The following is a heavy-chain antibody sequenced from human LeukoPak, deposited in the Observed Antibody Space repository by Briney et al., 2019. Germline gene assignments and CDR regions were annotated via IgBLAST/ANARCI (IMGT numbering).Heavy chain of an antibody. CDR3: ARRENTDSTDVEGAFDM. CDR1: GGSISRSTYY. V-gene: IGHV4-39*01. Sequence: SETLSLTCTVSGGSISRSTYYWSWIRQPPGKWLEWIGSIYYTGSTYSSPSLKSRVTISADSSKNQFSLRLRSVTAADTAVYYCARRENTDSTDVEGAFDMWGQGTMVTVSS. D-gene: IGHD2/OR15-2a*01. CDR2: IYYTGST. J-gene: IGHJ3*02.